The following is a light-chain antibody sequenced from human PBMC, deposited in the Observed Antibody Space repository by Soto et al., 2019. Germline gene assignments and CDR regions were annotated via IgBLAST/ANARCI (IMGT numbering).Light chain of an antibody. J-gene: IGKJ3*01. CDR3: QQSSSFPLT. CDR1: QGISNW. V-gene: IGKV1-12*01. Sequence: DIQMTPSPSFVSASVGDRVTITCRASQGISNWLAWYQQKPGKAPKLLIYATSNLQGGVPSRFSGSGSGKDFTLTIGSLQPEDSATYYCQQSSSFPLTFGPGTKVDIK. CDR2: ATS.